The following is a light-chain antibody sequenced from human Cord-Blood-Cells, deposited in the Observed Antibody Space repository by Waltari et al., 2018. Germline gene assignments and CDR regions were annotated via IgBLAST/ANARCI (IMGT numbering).Light chain of an antibody. V-gene: IGKV3-11*01. Sequence: DIVLTQSPATLSLSPGERATLSCRASQSVSSYLAWYQQKPGQAPRLRIYDASNRATGIPARFSGSGSGTDFTLTISSLEPEDFAVYYCQQRSNWPLTFGGGTKVEIK. CDR3: QQRSNWPLT. CDR2: DAS. CDR1: QSVSSY. J-gene: IGKJ4*01.